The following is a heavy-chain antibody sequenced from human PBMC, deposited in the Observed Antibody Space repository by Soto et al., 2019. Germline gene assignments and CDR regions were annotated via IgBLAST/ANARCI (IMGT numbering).Heavy chain of an antibody. CDR2: INPNSGGT. CDR1: GYTFTGYY. V-gene: IGHV1-2*04. CDR3: ARSEPPSEAWHAFDI. Sequence: GASVKVSCKASGYTFTGYYMHWVRQAPGQGLEWMGWINPNSGGTNYAQKFQGWVTMTRDTSISTAYMELSRLRSDDTAVYYCARSEPPSEAWHAFDIWGQGTMVTVSS. J-gene: IGHJ3*02.